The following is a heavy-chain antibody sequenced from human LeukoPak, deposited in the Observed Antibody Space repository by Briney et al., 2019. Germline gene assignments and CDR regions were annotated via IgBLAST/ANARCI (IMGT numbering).Heavy chain of an antibody. J-gene: IGHJ3*02. Sequence: GASVKVSCKASGGTFSSYAISWVRQAPRQGLEWMGGIIPIFGTANYAQKFQGRVTITADESTSTAYMELSSLRSEDTAVYYCARGGRDYYDSSGYPRMSAFDIWGQGTMVTVSS. CDR1: GGTFSSYA. D-gene: IGHD3-22*01. CDR2: IIPIFGTA. CDR3: ARGGRDYYDSSGYPRMSAFDI. V-gene: IGHV1-69*13.